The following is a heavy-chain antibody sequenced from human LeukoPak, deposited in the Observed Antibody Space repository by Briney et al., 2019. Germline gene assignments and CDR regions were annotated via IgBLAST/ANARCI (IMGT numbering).Heavy chain of an antibody. CDR1: GFTFSSYS. D-gene: IGHD3-10*01. CDR3: ARSDYYGSGSYFSHAFDI. V-gene: IGHV3-48*01. J-gene: IGHJ3*02. CDR2: ISSSSSTI. Sequence: PGGSLRLSCAASGFTFSSYSTNWVRQAPGKGLEWVSYISSSSSTIYYADSVKGRFTISRDNAKNSLYLQMNSLRAEDTAVYYCARSDYYGSGSYFSHAFDIWGQGTMVTVSS.